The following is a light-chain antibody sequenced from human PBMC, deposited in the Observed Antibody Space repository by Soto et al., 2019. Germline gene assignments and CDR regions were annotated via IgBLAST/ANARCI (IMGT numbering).Light chain of an antibody. CDR2: GVT. J-gene: IGLJ1*01. CDR3: FSHRSGDSHV. CDR1: SSDVGGYNY. V-gene: IGLV2-14*01. Sequence: QSVLTQPASVSGSPGQSITISCTGTSSDVGGYNYVSWYRQHPGKAPNLMIYGVTNRPSGVSNRFSGSKTGNTASLTISGLQAEDEADYYCFSHRSGDSHVFGTGTKVTVL.